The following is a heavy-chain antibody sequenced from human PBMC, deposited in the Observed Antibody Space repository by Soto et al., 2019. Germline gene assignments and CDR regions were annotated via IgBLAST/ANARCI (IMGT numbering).Heavy chain of an antibody. V-gene: IGHV3-11*01. CDR2: ISSSGSTI. D-gene: IGHD3-22*01. CDR1: GFTFSDYY. CDR3: ARGTYDSSGYYYLSYYYYGMDV. Sequence: QVQLVESGGGLVKPGGSLRLSCAASGFTFSDYYMSWIRQAPGKGLEWVSYISSSGSTIYYADSVKGRFTISRDNANNSLYLQMNSLRGEDTAVYYCARGTYDSSGYYYLSYYYYGMDVWGQGTTVTVSS. J-gene: IGHJ6*02.